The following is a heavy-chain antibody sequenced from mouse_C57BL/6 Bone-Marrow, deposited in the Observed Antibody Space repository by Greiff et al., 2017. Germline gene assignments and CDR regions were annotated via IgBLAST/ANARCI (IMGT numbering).Heavy chain of an antibody. Sequence: EVQLQESGPGLVKPSQSLSLTCSVTGYSITSGYYWNWIRQFPGNKLEWMGYISYDGSNNYNPSLKNRISITRVTSKNQFFLKLNSVTTEDTATYYCARDLIYDGSSWFAYWGQGTLVTVSA. J-gene: IGHJ3*01. V-gene: IGHV3-6*01. CDR2: ISYDGSN. CDR1: GYSITSGYY. D-gene: IGHD2-3*01. CDR3: ARDLIYDGSSWFAY.